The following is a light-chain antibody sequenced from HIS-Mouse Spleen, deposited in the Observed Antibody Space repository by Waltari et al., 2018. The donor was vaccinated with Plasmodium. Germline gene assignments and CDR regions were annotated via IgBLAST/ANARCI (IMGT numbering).Light chain of an antibody. CDR3: NSRDSSGNHQV. V-gene: IGLV3-19*01. Sequence: SSELTQDPAVSVALGQTVRITCQGDSLRSYYASWYQQKPGQAHVLVIYGKNNRPSGIPDRFLGSRSGNTASLTITWAQAEDEADYYCNSRDSSGNHQVFGGGTKLTVL. CDR1: SLRSYY. J-gene: IGLJ3*02. CDR2: GKN.